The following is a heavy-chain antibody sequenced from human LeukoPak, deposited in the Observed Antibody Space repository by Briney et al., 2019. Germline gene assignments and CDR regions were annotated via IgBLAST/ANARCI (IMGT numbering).Heavy chain of an antibody. Sequence: GGSLRLSCAASGFTFSSYAMTWVRQAPGKGLEWVSVISGSGGSTYYADSVKGRFTISSDNSKNTLYLQMSSLRAEDTAVYYCAKSPYRFDAFDIWGQGTMVTVSS. CDR1: GFTFSSYA. CDR3: AKSPYRFDAFDI. CDR2: ISGSGGST. J-gene: IGHJ3*02. D-gene: IGHD2-21*01. V-gene: IGHV3-23*01.